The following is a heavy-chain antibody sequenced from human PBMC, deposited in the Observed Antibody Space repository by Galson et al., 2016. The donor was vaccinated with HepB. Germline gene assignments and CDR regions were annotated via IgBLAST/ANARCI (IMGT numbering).Heavy chain of an antibody. V-gene: IGHV4-4*02. CDR2: IYHSGST. J-gene: IGHJ4*02. D-gene: IGHD2-2*01. Sequence: SETLSLTCAVSGGSISSSYWWTWVRQPPEKGLEWIGEIYHSGSTNYNPSLKSRVTISVDKSKNQFSLNLSSVTAADTAVYYCVTVRVGCSATSCYFDYWGQGTLVTVSS. CDR3: VTVRVGCSATSCYFDY. CDR1: GGSISSSYW.